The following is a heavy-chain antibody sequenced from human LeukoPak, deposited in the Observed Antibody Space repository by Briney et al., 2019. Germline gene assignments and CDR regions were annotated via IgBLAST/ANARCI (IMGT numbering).Heavy chain of an antibody. CDR1: GGSISSYY. CDR3: ARYGSGSSDLDY. J-gene: IGHJ4*02. Sequence: SETLSLTCTVSGGSISSYYWSWIRQPPGKGLEWIGYIYYSGSTNYNPSLKSRVTISVDMSRNQFSLKLSSVTAADTAVYYCARYGSGSSDLDYWGQGTLVTVSS. D-gene: IGHD3-10*01. V-gene: IGHV4-59*08. CDR2: IYYSGST.